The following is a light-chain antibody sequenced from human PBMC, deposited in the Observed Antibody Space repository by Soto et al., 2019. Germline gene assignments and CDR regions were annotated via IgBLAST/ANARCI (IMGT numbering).Light chain of an antibody. CDR2: GVS. Sequence: EIVLTQSPGTLSLSPGEGATLSCRASQSVTSTYLAWYQQKPGQAPRLIISGVSTRATGIPDRFSGSGSGTDFTLTISRLEPEDFAVYYCQHYGISLWTFGQGTKVDIK. V-gene: IGKV3-20*01. CDR3: QHYGISLWT. J-gene: IGKJ1*01. CDR1: QSVTSTY.